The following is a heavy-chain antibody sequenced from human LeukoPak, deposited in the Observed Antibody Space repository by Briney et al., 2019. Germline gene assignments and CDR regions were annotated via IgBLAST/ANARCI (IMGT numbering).Heavy chain of an antibody. J-gene: IGHJ6*02. CDR1: GGSISSYY. D-gene: IGHD3-9*01. Sequence: SETLSLTCTVSGGSISSYYWSWIRQPPGKGLEWIGYIYYSGSTNYNPSLKSRDTISVDTSKNQFSLKLSSVTAADTAVYYCARGVLRYFDWLPGDYGMDVWGRGTTVTVSS. CDR2: IYYSGST. V-gene: IGHV4-59*01. CDR3: ARGVLRYFDWLPGDYGMDV.